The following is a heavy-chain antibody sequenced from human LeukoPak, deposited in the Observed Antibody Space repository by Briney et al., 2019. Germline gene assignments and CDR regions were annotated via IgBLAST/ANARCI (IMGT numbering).Heavy chain of an antibody. CDR3: ARTAARRFDY. D-gene: IGHD6-6*01. CDR2: INPTGGST. Sequence: ASVKVSCKASGCTFPSYFMHWVRQAPGQGLEWMGIINPTGGSTTYAQKFQGRVTMTRDTSTSTVYMELSSLRSDDTAVYYCARTAARRFDYWGQGTLVTVSS. CDR1: GCTFPSYF. J-gene: IGHJ4*02. V-gene: IGHV1-46*01.